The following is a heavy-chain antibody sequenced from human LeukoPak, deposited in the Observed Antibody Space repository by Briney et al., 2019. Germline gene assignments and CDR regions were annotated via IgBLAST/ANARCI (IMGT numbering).Heavy chain of an antibody. CDR3: ARPSAISSSWYRFDY. J-gene: IGHJ4*02. D-gene: IGHD6-13*01. Sequence: SETLSLTCAVYGGSFSGYYWSWIRQPPGKGLEWIGEINHSGSTNYNPSLKSRVTISVDTSKNQFSLKLSSVTAADTAVYYCARPSAISSSWYRFDYWGQGTLVTVSS. CDR1: GGSFSGYY. CDR2: INHSGST. V-gene: IGHV4-34*01.